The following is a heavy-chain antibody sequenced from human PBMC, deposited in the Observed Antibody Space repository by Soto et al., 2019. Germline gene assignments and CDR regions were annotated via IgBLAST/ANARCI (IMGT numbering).Heavy chain of an antibody. CDR3: ASAYYGDYVIDY. J-gene: IGHJ4*02. Sequence: GGSLRLSCAASGFTVSSNYMSWVRQAPGKGLEWVSVIYSGGSTYYADSVKGRFTISRDNSKNTLYLQMNSLRAEDTAVYYCASAYYGDYVIDYWGQGTLVTVSS. D-gene: IGHD4-17*01. CDR1: GFTVSSNY. CDR2: IYSGGST. V-gene: IGHV3-53*01.